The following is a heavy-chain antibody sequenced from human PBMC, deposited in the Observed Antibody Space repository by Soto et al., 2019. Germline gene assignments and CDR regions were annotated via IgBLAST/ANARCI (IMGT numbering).Heavy chain of an antibody. CDR1: GFTFSSYA. V-gene: IGHV3-23*01. J-gene: IGHJ1*01. CDR3: AKVQVTMVRGVIIISPEYFPH. D-gene: IGHD3-10*01. Sequence: GGSLRLACAASGFTFSSYAMSWVRQAPGKGLEWVSAISGSGGSTYYADSVKGRFTISRDNSKNTLYLQMNSLRAEDTAVYYCAKVQVTMVRGVIIISPEYFPHWGQGTLVTVSS. CDR2: ISGSGGST.